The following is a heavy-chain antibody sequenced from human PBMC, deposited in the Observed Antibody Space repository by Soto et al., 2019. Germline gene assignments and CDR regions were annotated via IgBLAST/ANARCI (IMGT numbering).Heavy chain of an antibody. Sequence: PSETLSLTCTVSGGSISNYYWSWIRQPAGKGLEWIGRIYSSGSTNYNPSLKSRVTMSVDTSKNQSSLKLTSVTAADTAVYFCARATRDYGDYGYFDSWGQGTLVTVSS. J-gene: IGHJ4*02. CDR3: ARATRDYGDYGYFDS. D-gene: IGHD4-17*01. V-gene: IGHV4-4*07. CDR1: GGSISNYY. CDR2: IYSSGST.